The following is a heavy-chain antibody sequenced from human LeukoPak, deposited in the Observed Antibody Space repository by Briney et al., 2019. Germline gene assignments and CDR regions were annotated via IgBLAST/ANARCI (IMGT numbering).Heavy chain of an antibody. D-gene: IGHD5-12*01. V-gene: IGHV4-34*01. J-gene: IGHJ4*02. CDR1: GGSFSGYY. CDR2: INHSGST. CDR3: AGRRATIKSYGY. Sequence: SETLSLTCAVYGGSFSGYYWSWIRQPPGKGLEWIGEINHSGSTNYNPSLKSRVTISVDTSKNQFSLKLSSVTAADTAVYYCAGRRATIKSYGYWGQGTLVTVSS.